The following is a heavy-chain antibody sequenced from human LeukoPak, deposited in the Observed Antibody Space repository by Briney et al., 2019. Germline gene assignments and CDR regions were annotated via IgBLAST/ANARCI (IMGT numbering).Heavy chain of an antibody. D-gene: IGHD4-17*01. CDR3: AIPFTYGDQGGY. Sequence: GGSLRLSCTASGFTFSSYSMNWVRQAPGQGLEWVSYISGSSSNIQYADSVKGRFTIFRDNARNSLYLQMNSLRDEDTAVYYCAIPFTYGDQGGYWGQGTLVTVSS. CDR2: ISGSSSNI. J-gene: IGHJ4*02. V-gene: IGHV3-48*02. CDR1: GFTFSSYS.